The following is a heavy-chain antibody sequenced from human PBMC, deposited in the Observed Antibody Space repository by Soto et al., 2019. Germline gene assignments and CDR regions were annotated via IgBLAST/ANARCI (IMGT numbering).Heavy chain of an antibody. CDR2: ISYDGSNK. CDR1: GFTFSSYG. Sequence: GGSLRLSCAASGFTFSSYGMHWVRQAPGKGLEWVAVISYDGSNKYYADSVKGRFTISRDNSKNKLYMQMNSLRAEDTAVYYCAKDQQWLSLLYYYGMDVWGQGTTVTVSS. CDR3: AKDQQWLSLLYYYGMDV. D-gene: IGHD6-19*01. V-gene: IGHV3-30*18. J-gene: IGHJ6*02.